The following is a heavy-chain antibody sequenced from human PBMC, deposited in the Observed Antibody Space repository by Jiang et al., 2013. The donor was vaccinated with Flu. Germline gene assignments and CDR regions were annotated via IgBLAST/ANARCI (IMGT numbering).Heavy chain of an antibody. CDR2: ISYDGSNK. J-gene: IGHJ3*02. CDR3: AREHDFWSGYYTGAFDI. V-gene: IGHV3-30-3*01. Sequence: RLSCAASGFTFSSYAMHWVRQAPGKGLEWVAVISYDGSNKYYADSVKGRFTISRDNSKNTLYLQMNSLRAEDTAVYYCAREHDFWSGYYTGAFDIWGQGTMVTVSS. D-gene: IGHD3-3*01. CDR1: GFTFSSYA.